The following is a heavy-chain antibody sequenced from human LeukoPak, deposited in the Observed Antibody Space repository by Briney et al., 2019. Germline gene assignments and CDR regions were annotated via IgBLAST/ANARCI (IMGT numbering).Heavy chain of an antibody. V-gene: IGHV4-4*09. D-gene: IGHD2-2*02. CDR1: GGSMSSYY. J-gene: IGHJ5*02. CDR3: ARYTSSLYNWFDP. CDR2: IYTSGST. Sequence: SETLSLTCTVSGGSMSSYYWSWIRQPPGKGLEWIGYIYTSGSTNYNPSLKHRVTISVDTSKNQFSLKLSSVTAADTAVYYCARYTSSLYNWFDPWGQRTLVTVSS.